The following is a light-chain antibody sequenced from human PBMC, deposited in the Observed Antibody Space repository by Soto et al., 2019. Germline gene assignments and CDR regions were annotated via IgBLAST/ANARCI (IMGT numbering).Light chain of an antibody. J-gene: IGLJ1*01. CDR3: SSYTTSSTLV. Sequence: QSALTQPASVSGSPGQSITMSCTGTNSDVGAYNYVSWYQQYPGKAPKLMIYDVTYRPSGVSDRFSGSKSGNTASLTISGLQAEDEADYYCSSYTTSSTLVFGTGTKVTVL. V-gene: IGLV2-14*01. CDR2: DVT. CDR1: NSDVGAYNY.